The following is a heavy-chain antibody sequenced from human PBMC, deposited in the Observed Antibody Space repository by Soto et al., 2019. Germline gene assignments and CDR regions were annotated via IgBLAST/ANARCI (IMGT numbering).Heavy chain of an antibody. CDR1: GFTFSSYA. J-gene: IGHJ4*02. V-gene: IGHV3-30-3*01. D-gene: IGHD3-10*01. CDR2: ISYDGSNK. CDR3: ARDPGNPMAQTVLDY. Sequence: QVQLVESGGGVVQPGRSLRLSCAASGFTFSSYAMHWVRQAPGKGLEWVAVISYDGSNKYYADSVKGRFTISRDNSKKTLYLQMNSLRAEDTAVYYCARDPGNPMAQTVLDYWGQGTLVTVSS.